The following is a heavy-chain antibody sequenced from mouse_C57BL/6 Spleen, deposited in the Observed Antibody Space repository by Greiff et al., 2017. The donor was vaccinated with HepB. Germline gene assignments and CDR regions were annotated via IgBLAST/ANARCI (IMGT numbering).Heavy chain of an antibody. CDR3: ARERLWPGWYFDV. D-gene: IGHD1-1*02. J-gene: IGHJ1*03. V-gene: IGHV3-1*01. CDR1: GYSITSGYD. Sequence: EVQLQESGPGMVKPSQSLSLTCTVTGYSITSGYDWHWIRHFPGNKLEWMGYISYSGSTNYNPSLKSRITITHDTSKNHFFLKLNSVTTEDTATYYCARERLWPGWYFDVWGTGTTVTVSS. CDR2: ISYSGST.